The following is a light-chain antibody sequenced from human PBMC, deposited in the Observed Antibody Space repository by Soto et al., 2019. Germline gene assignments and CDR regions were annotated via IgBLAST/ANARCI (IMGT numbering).Light chain of an antibody. CDR2: YDS. CDR3: QVWDIMTDNDV. J-gene: IGLJ1*01. Sequence: SYELTQSPSVSVAPEKTATITCGGNNIGNKRVHWYRQKPGQAPVLLISYDSDRPSGIPERFSGSNSGNTATLTISRVEAGDEADYYCQVWDIMTDNDVFGSGTKVTAL. CDR1: NIGNKR. V-gene: IGLV3-21*04.